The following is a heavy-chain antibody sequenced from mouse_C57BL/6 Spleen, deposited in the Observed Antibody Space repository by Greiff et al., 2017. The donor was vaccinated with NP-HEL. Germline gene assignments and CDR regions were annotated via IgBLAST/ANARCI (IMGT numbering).Heavy chain of an antibody. CDR1: GYAFSSSW. CDR2: IYPGDGDT. V-gene: IGHV1-82*01. CDR3: ARGGNPPLLDY. Sequence: VQLQESGPELVKPGASVKISCKASGYAFSSSWMNWVMQRPGKGLEWIGRIYPGDGDTNYNGKFKGKATLTADKSSSTAYMQLSSLTSEDSAVYVCARGGNPPLLDYWGQGTTLTVSS. D-gene: IGHD2-1*01. J-gene: IGHJ2*01.